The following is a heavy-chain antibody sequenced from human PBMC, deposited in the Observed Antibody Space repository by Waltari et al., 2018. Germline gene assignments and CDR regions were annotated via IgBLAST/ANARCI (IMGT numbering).Heavy chain of an antibody. V-gene: IGHV1-69*05. J-gene: IGHJ3*02. CDR2: IIPNFGTA. D-gene: IGHD2-15*01. Sequence: WMGGIIPNFGTANYAQKFQGRVTITTDESTSTAYMELSSLRSEDTAVYYCARGGGLDAFDIWGQGTMVTVSS. CDR3: ARGGGLDAFDI.